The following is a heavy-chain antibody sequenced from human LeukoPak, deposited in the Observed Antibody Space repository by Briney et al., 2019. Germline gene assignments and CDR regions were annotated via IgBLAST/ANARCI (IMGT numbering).Heavy chain of an antibody. V-gene: IGHV4-34*01. Sequence: SETLSLTCAVYGGSFSGYYWSWIRQPPGKGLEWIGEINHSGSTNYNPSLKSRVTISVDTSKNQFSLKLSSVTAADTAVYYCATQWLHWGQGTLVTVSS. D-gene: IGHD5-24*01. CDR3: ATQWLH. CDR1: GGSFSGYY. J-gene: IGHJ4*02. CDR2: INHSGST.